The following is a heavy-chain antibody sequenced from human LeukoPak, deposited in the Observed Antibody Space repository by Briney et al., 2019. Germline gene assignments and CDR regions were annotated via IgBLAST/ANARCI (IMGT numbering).Heavy chain of an antibody. J-gene: IGHJ4*02. CDR3: ARGRPVGASTVEDY. Sequence: GGSLRLSCAASEFTFRTYAMSWVRQAPGKGLEWVSSITDSGGNSFYADSVKGRFTISRDNSKNTLYLQMNNLGAEDTAVYYCARGRPVGASTVEDYWGQGTLVTVSS. CDR1: EFTFRTYA. D-gene: IGHD1-26*01. CDR2: ITDSGGNS. V-gene: IGHV3-23*01.